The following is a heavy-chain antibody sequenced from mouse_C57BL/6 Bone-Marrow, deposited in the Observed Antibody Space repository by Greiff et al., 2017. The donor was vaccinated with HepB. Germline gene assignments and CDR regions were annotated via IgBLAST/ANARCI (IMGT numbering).Heavy chain of an antibody. J-gene: IGHJ2*01. CDR1: GFTFSSYA. CDR2: ISDGGSYT. Sequence: EVMLVESGGGLVKPGGSLKLSCAASGFTFSSYAMSWVRQTPEKRLEWVATISDGGSYTYYPDNVKGRFTISRDNAKNNLYLQMSHLKSEDTAMYYCARDRYYYGSSYVRYFDYWGQGTTLTVSS. D-gene: IGHD1-1*01. CDR3: ARDRYYYGSSYVRYFDY. V-gene: IGHV5-4*01.